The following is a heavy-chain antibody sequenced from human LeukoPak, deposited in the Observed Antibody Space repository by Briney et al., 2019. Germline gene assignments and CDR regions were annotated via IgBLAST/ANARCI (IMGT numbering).Heavy chain of an antibody. Sequence: ASVKVSCKASGYTFTSYYMHWVRQAPGQGLEWMGIINPSGGSTSYAQKFPGRVTMTRDTSTSTVYMELSSLRSEDTAVYYCASAGVWGSYRYTYFDYWGQGTLVTVSS. V-gene: IGHV1-46*01. CDR1: GYTFTSYY. CDR3: ASAGVWGSYRYTYFDY. D-gene: IGHD3-16*02. CDR2: INPSGGST. J-gene: IGHJ4*02.